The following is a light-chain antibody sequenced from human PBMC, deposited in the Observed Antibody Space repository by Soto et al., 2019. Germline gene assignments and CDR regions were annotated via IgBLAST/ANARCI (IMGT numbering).Light chain of an antibody. Sequence: QSVLTQPASVSGSPGQSITISCTGTSSDVGGQKYVSWYQQHPGKAPKLIIYEVSNRPSGVSNRFSGSKSGNTASLTISGLLADDEADYYCSSFTSTFGYVFGIGTKVTVL. J-gene: IGLJ1*01. CDR3: SSFTSTFGYV. V-gene: IGLV2-14*01. CDR1: SSDVGGQKY. CDR2: EVS.